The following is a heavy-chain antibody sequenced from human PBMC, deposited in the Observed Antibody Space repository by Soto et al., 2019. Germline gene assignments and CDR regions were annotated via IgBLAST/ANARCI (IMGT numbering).Heavy chain of an antibody. D-gene: IGHD2-21*02. CDR3: ARQRTTVVTQAYFDH. Sequence: PSETLSLPGIVSGESISSSSYYWGWMRRPPGKGLEWIGSIYYSGRTYYNPSFKSRVTISIDTPKNQFSLKLSSVTATDTAVYYCARQRTTVVTQAYFDHWGQGALVTVSS. V-gene: IGHV4-39*01. J-gene: IGHJ4*02. CDR1: GESISSSSYY. CDR2: IYYSGRT.